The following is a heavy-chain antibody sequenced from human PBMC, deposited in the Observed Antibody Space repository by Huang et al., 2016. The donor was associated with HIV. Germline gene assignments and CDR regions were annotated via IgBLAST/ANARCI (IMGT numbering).Heavy chain of an antibody. D-gene: IGHD3-9*01. CDR2: INTKTGKP. J-gene: IGHJ4*02. V-gene: IGHV7-4-1*02. CDR1: GYTFTTYS. Sequence: QVQLVQSGSELRKPGASVTVSCKASGYTFTTYSLLWVRQAPGQGLEWMGWINTKTGKPTDAQGVTGRFVFAVDTTVNTAYLQISSLKTDDTAKYFCARYRLTGTFLDSWGQGTQVTVSS. CDR3: ARYRLTGTFLDS.